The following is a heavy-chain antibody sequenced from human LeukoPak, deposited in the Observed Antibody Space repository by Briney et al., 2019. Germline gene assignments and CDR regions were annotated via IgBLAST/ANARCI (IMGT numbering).Heavy chain of an antibody. D-gene: IGHD6-19*01. V-gene: IGHV1-8*03. J-gene: IGHJ4*02. CDR3: ARVGGVAGRADY. CDR1: GYTFASYD. CDR2: MNPNSGNT. Sequence: ASVKVSCKASGYTFASYDINWVRQATGQGLEWMGWMNPNSGNTGYAQKFQGRVTITRNTSISTAYMELSSLRSEDTAVYYCARVGGVAGRADYWGQGTLVTVSS.